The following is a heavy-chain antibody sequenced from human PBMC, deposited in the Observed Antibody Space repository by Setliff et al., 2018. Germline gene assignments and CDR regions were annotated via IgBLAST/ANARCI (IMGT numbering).Heavy chain of an antibody. Sequence: GGSLRLSCAASGFTFSGSAMHWVRQASGKGLEWVGRIGSKTSGFATAYSASVKGRFTISRDDSMNTAYLQMDSLRTEDTAVYYCSRAVDGRTWFDPWGQGALVTVSS. CDR3: SRAVDGRTWFDP. J-gene: IGHJ5*02. CDR2: IGSKTSGFAT. D-gene: IGHD6-19*01. V-gene: IGHV3-73*01. CDR1: GFTFSGSA.